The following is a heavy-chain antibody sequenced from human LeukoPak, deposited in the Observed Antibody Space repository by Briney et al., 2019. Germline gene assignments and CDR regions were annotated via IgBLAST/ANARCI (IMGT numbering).Heavy chain of an antibody. CDR2: ISEYNDNT. CDR3: ARVEFGGFDP. D-gene: IGHD3-10*01. V-gene: IGHV1-18*01. J-gene: IGHJ5*02. CDR1: GYTFTSDG. Sequence: GASVKVSCKASGYTFTSDGISWVRQAPGQGLEWMGWISEYNDNTKSAQNLQGRVTMTTDTSTGTAYMELRSLRSDDTAVYYCARVEFGGFDPWGQGTLVTVSS.